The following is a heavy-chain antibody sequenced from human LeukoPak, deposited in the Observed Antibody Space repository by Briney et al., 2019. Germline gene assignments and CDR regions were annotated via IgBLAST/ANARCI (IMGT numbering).Heavy chain of an antibody. D-gene: IGHD3-10*01. V-gene: IGHV3-21*04. CDR1: GFTFSSYG. CDR2: FGTRSTSI. Sequence: GGSLRLSCAASGFTFSSYGMHWVRQAPGKGLEWVSSFGTRSTSIYHADSVKGRFTISRDNSKNTLYLQMNSLRADDTAVYYCAKDMEGSVADYFDYWGQGTLVTVSS. CDR3: AKDMEGSVADYFDY. J-gene: IGHJ4*02.